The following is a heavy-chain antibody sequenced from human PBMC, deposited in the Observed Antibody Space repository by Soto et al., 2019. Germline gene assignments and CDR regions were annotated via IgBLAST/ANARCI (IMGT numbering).Heavy chain of an antibody. Sequence: EVQLVESGGGLVQPGESRRLSCAVSGFTFSSHWMSWVRQAPGQGLEWVATIKRDGSASYYVDSVKGRFTISRDNANDSLYLQMKWLRADDTAVYYCVRDQGKDILASAFYFWGHGTRFTVSS. CDR1: GFTFSSHW. J-gene: IGHJ3*01. V-gene: IGHV3-7*01. CDR2: IKRDGSAS. D-gene: IGHD5-12*01. CDR3: VRDQGKDILASAFYF.